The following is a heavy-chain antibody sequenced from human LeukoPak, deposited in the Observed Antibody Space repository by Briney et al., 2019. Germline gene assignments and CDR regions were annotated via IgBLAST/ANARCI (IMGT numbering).Heavy chain of an antibody. CDR3: ARVQPESVGVARLGSDY. J-gene: IGHJ4*02. V-gene: IGHV4-38-2*01. D-gene: IGHD6-19*01. CDR2: IYQSGST. CDR1: VYSITIGFP. Sequence: PSETLSLTCALSVYSITIGFPWGWTRQPPGKGLEWIGKIYQSGSTYYNPSPKSRVSISVDTSKTQFYLKLSSVTAADTAVYFCARVQPESVGVARLGSDYWGQGTLVTVSS.